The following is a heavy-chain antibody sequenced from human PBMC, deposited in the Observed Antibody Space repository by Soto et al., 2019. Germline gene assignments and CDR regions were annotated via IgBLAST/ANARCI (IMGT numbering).Heavy chain of an antibody. Sequence: QVQLEQSGGEVKQPGSSVRVSCKTSGGTFSTYAINWVRQAPGQGLEWMGAIIPLFGTAGYSDKFQGRVIITADESTSTAYMELSSLRFDDTAVYFCARPKGTYSSGYYYFDFWGQGTLVTVSS. V-gene: IGHV1-69*01. CDR3: ARPKGTYSSGYYYFDF. D-gene: IGHD6-19*01. CDR2: IIPLFGTA. CDR1: GGTFSTYA. J-gene: IGHJ4*02.